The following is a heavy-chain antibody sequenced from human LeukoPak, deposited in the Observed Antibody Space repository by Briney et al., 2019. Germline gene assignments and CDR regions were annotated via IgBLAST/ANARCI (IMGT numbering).Heavy chain of an antibody. CDR3: AKAAQLWLKSHFDY. CDR1: GFTFSSYS. D-gene: IGHD5-18*01. J-gene: IGHJ4*02. CDR2: ISSSSSTI. V-gene: IGHV3-48*01. Sequence: PGGSLRLSCAASGFTFSSYSMNWVRQAPGKGLEWVSYISSSSSTIYYADSVKGRFTISRDNSKNTLYLQMNSLRAEDTAVYYCAKAAQLWLKSHFDYWGQGTLVTVSS.